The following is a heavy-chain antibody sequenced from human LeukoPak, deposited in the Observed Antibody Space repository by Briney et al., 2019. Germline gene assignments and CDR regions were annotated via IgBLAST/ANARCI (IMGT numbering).Heavy chain of an antibody. CDR1: GFNFDNYY. D-gene: IGHD3-10*01. CDR2: IRHDGSDV. J-gene: IGHJ4*02. CDR3: VRDGSGSDFSLDH. V-gene: IGHV3-7*04. Sequence: GGSLRLSCVGSGFNFDNYYMSWVRQAPGKGLEWVADIRHDGSDVYNVDSVRGRFTISRDNAKNSVLLQMNSLKDEDTAVYYCVRDGSGSDFSLDHWGQGTLVTVSS.